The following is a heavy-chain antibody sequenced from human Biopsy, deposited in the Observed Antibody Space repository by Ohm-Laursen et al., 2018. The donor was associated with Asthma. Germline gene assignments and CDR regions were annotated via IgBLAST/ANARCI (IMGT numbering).Heavy chain of an antibody. CDR1: GFSFSNFG. D-gene: IGHD3-22*01. CDR2: IYSGGTS. J-gene: IGHJ4*02. Sequence: SLRLSCAASGFSFSNFGMHWVRQAPGKGLEWVSVIYSGGTSHTADSVRGRFTIPRDYSKNTLYLQMHSLRAEDTAVYYCARGDSSNWSHYYFDYWGQGTLVTVSS. CDR3: ARGDSSNWSHYYFDY. V-gene: IGHV3-53*01.